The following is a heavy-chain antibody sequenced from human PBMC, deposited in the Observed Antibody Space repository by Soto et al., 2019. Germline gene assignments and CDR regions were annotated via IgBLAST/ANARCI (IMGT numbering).Heavy chain of an antibody. J-gene: IGHJ6*02. CDR3: ARTYGSGRLQYYYYGMDV. CDR2: IYYSGST. D-gene: IGHD3-10*01. Sequence: SETLSLTCTVSGVSISSPHHNWSWIRQPPGKGLEWIGYIYYSGSTNYNPSLKSRVTISVDTSKNQFSLKLSSVTAADTAVYYCARTYGSGRLQYYYYGMDVWGQGTTVTVSS. CDR1: GVSISSPHHN. V-gene: IGHV4-61*01.